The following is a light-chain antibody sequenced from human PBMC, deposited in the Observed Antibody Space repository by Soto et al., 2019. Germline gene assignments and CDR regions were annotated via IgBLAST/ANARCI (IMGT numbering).Light chain of an antibody. V-gene: IGLV4-60*02. CDR1: SGHSSYI. CDR3: ETWDINTQV. CDR2: LEGSGSY. Sequence: QRVLTQSSSGSASLGSSVKLTCTLSSGHSSYIIAWHQQQPGKAPRYLMKLEGSGSYNKGSGVPDRFSGSSSGADRYLTISNLQFEDEADYYCETWDINTQVFGGGTKLTVL. J-gene: IGLJ2*01.